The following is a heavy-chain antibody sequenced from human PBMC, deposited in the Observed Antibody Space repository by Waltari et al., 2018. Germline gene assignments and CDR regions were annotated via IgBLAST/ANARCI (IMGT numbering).Heavy chain of an antibody. J-gene: IGHJ6*03. D-gene: IGHD6-13*01. Sequence: QVQLQESGPGLVKPSETLSLTCTVSGGSISSYYWSWIRQPAGKGLEWIGRIYPSCSTNYTPSLNSRVTMSVDTSKNQFSLKLRSVTAADTAVYYCARGYIAAATYYYYYYMDVWGKGTTVTISS. CDR2: IYPSCST. V-gene: IGHV4-4*07. CDR3: ARGYIAAATYYYYYYMDV. CDR1: GGSISSYY.